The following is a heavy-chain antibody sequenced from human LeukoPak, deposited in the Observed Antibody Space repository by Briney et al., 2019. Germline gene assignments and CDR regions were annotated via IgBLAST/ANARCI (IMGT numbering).Heavy chain of an antibody. D-gene: IGHD3-22*01. J-gene: IGHJ4*02. CDR1: GYSFTSYW. CDR2: IYPGDSAT. Sequence: GESLKISCKGSGYSFTSYWIGWVRQMPGKGLEWMGIIYPGDSATRCTPSFQGQVTISADKSISTAYLQWSSLKASDTAMYYCARHQVEDSSEFDYWGQGTLVTVSS. CDR3: ARHQVEDSSEFDY. V-gene: IGHV5-51*01.